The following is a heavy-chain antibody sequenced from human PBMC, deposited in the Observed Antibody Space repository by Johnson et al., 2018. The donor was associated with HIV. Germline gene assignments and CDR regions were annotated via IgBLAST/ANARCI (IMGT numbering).Heavy chain of an antibody. CDR3: ARDTYYYDTSGYLIRPRAFDV. CDR2: INWNGATP. D-gene: IGHD3-22*01. V-gene: IGHV3-20*04. CDR1: GFTFDDYD. J-gene: IGHJ3*01. Sequence: VQLVESGGGVVRPGGSLRLSCAASGFTFDDYDMSWVRQAPGKGLEWVSGINWNGATPGSADSVKGRFTISRDNAKNFLYLQMNSLRVEDTALYCCARDTYYYDTSGYLIRPRAFDVWGKGTMVTVSS.